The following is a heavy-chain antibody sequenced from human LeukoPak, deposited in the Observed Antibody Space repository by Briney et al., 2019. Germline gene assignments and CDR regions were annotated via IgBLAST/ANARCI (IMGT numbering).Heavy chain of an antibody. CDR1: GFTFSSYA. CDR2: IYGTGDST. D-gene: IGHD6-19*01. Sequence: PGGSLRLSCAASGFTFSSYAMNWVRHTPKNWREWVSTIYGTGDSTYYADSVKGRFTISRDNFQNTLYLHMNSLRAEDTAVYYCARYRYSSGWYWFDPWGQGTLVTVSS. CDR3: ARYRYSSGWYWFDP. J-gene: IGHJ5*02. V-gene: IGHV3-23*01.